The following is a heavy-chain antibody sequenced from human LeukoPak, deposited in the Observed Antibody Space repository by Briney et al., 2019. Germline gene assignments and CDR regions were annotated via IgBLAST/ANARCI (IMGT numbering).Heavy chain of an antibody. CDR3: ARYSSGIPFDY. D-gene: IGHD3-22*01. CDR2: INPNSGGT. J-gene: IGHJ4*02. V-gene: IGHV1-2*02. CDR1: GYTFTGYY. Sequence: GASVKVCCKASGYTFTGYYMHWVRQARGQGLEWMGWINPNSGGTNYAQKFQGRVTMTRDTSISTAYMELSRLRSDDTAVYYCARYSSGIPFDYWGQGTLVTVSS.